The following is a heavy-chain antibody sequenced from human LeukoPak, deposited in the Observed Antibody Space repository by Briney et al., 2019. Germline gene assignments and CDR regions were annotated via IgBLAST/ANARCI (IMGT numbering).Heavy chain of an antibody. CDR3: ARASAPGIAAAGIPSRPSY. D-gene: IGHD6-13*01. V-gene: IGHV3-48*01. J-gene: IGHJ4*02. Sequence: PGGSLRLSCAASGFTFSSYSMNWVRQAPGKGREGVSYISSSSSTIYYADSVKGGFTISRDNAKNSLYLQMNRLRAEDTAVYYCARASAPGIAAAGIPSRPSYWGQGTLVTVSS. CDR1: GFTFSSYS. CDR2: ISSSSSTI.